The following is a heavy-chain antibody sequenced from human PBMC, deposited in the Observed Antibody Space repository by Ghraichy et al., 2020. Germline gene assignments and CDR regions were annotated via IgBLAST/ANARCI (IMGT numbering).Heavy chain of an antibody. Sequence: ASVKVSCKASGYTFTSYDINWVRQASGHGLEWMGWMNPNSGNTGYAQKFQGRVTMTRSTSISTAYMELSSLRSEDTAVYYFARVPRYCSGDNCYYLFDYWGQGTLVTVAS. CDR3: ARVPRYCSGDNCYYLFDY. V-gene: IGHV1-8*01. CDR2: MNPNSGNT. CDR1: GYTFTSYD. D-gene: IGHD2-15*01. J-gene: IGHJ4*02.